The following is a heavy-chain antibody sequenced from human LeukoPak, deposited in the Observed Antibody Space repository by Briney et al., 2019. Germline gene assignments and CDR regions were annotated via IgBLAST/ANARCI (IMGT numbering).Heavy chain of an antibody. V-gene: IGHV3-23*01. CDR2: ISGSGGST. D-gene: IGHD3-22*01. CDR1: GFTFSSYA. Sequence: HPGGSLRLSCAASGFTFSSYAMSWVRQAPGKGLEWVSAISGSGGSTYYADSVKGRFTISRDNSKNTLYLQMNSLRAEDTAVYYCAKDRYYYYDSSGYLSYFDYWGQGTLVTVSS. CDR3: AKDRYYYYDSSGYLSYFDY. J-gene: IGHJ4*02.